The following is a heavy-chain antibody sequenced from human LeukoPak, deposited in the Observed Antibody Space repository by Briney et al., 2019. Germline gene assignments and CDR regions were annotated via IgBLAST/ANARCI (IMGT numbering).Heavy chain of an antibody. J-gene: IGHJ5*02. CDR3: ARSDSSGWYPTPLLNWFDP. V-gene: IGHV5-51*01. D-gene: IGHD6-19*01. CDR1: GYSFTSYW. Sequence: GESLKISCKGSGYSFTSYWIGWVRQMPGKGLEWMGIIYPGDSDTRYSPSFQGQVTISADKSISTAYLQWSSLKASDTAMYYCARSDSSGWYPTPLLNWFDPWGQGTLVTVSS. CDR2: IYPGDSDT.